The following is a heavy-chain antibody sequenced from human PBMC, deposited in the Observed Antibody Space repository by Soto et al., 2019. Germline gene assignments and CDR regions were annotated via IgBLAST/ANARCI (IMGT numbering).Heavy chain of an antibody. CDR2: INAGNGNT. CDR3: ARVAFRLGMVYAIAGLYYMDV. V-gene: IGHV1-3*01. Sequence: GASVKVSCKASGYTFTSYAMHWVRQAPGQRLEWMGWINAGNGNTKYSQKFQGRVTITRDTSASTAYMELSSLRSEDTAVYYCARVAFRLGMVYAIAGLYYMDVWGKGTTVTVSS. CDR1: GYTFTSYA. D-gene: IGHD2-8*01. J-gene: IGHJ6*03.